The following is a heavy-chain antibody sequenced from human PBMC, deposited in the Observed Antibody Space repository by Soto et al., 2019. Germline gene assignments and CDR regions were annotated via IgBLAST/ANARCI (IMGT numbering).Heavy chain of an antibody. CDR1: GGSISSYY. CDR3: ARYGSGTYYPTTFDS. V-gene: IGHV4-59*01. D-gene: IGHD3-10*01. CDR2: IYYSATT. Sequence: SETLSLTCTVSGGSISSYYWSWIRQPPGKGLEWIGYIYYSATTNYNPSLKSRVTISVDTSKNQFSLKLTSVTAADTAVYYCARYGSGTYYPTTFDSWGQGTLVTVSS. J-gene: IGHJ4*02.